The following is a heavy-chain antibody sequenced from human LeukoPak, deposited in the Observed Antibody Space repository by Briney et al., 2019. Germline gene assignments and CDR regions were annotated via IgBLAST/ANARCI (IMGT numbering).Heavy chain of an antibody. J-gene: IGHJ4*02. D-gene: IGHD4-11*01. V-gene: IGHV3-21*01. CDR1: GFTFSSYS. Sequence: PGGSLRLSCAASGFTFSSYSMNWVRQAPGKGLEWVSSISSSSSYIYYADSVKGRFTISRDNAKNSLYLQLNSLRAEDTAVYYCATRLGPPHEYCFDYWGQGTLVTVSS. CDR2: ISSSSSYI. CDR3: ATRLGPPHEYCFDY.